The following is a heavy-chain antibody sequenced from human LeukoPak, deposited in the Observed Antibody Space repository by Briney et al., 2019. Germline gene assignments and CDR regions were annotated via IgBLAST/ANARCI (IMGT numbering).Heavy chain of an antibody. CDR3: ARSFGRAAFDI. J-gene: IGHJ3*02. V-gene: IGHV3-30*03. Sequence: PGRSLRLSCAASGFTFSSYGMHWVRQAPGKGLEWVAVISYDGSNKYYADSVKGRFTISRDNSKNTLYLQMNSLRAEDTAVYYCARSFGRAAFDIWGQGTMVTVPS. D-gene: IGHD3-10*01. CDR2: ISYDGSNK. CDR1: GFTFSSYG.